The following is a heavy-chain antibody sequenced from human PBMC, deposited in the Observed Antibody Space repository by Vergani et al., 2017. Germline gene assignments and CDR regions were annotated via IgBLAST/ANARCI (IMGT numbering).Heavy chain of an antibody. CDR2: VYTSGMT. V-gene: IGHV4-61*02. Sequence: QVQLQESGPRLVRPSQTLSLTCTVSGGSINTGAYYWSWIRQPAGKGLEWIGRVYTSGMTNYNPSLKSRDTILVDRSKSQLSLKLTSVTAGDTAVYFCARELSYYYGSGSDDYNPYYYEGMDVWGPGTTVTVSS. CDR3: ARELSYYYGSGSDDYNPYYYEGMDV. J-gene: IGHJ6*02. CDR1: GGSINTGAYY. D-gene: IGHD3-10*01.